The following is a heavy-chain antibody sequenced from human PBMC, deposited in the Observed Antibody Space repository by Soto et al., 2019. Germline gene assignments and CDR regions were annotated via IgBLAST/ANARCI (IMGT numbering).Heavy chain of an antibody. D-gene: IGHD3-22*01. V-gene: IGHV1-24*01. Sequence: ASVKVSCKVSGYTLTELSMHWVRQAPGKGLEWMGGFDPEDGETIYAQKFQGRVTMTEDTSTDTAYMELSSLRSKDTAVYYCATDAGKTYYDSSGYYYASFDYWGQGTLVTVSS. CDR3: ATDAGKTYYDSSGYYYASFDY. J-gene: IGHJ4*02. CDR2: FDPEDGET. CDR1: GYTLTELS.